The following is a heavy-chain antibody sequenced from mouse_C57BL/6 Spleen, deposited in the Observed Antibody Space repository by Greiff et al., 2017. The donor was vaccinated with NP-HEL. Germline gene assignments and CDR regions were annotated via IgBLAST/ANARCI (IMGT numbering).Heavy chain of an antibody. CDR2: IYPGDGDT. D-gene: IGHD2-4*01. CDR1: GYAFSSYW. V-gene: IGHV1-80*01. Sequence: VQLQQSGAELVKPGASVKISCKASGYAFSSYWMNWVKQRPGKGLEWIGQIYPGDGDTNYNGKFKGKATLTADKSSSTAYMQLSSLTSEDSAVYFCARGRLRPDAMGYWGQGTSVTVSS. J-gene: IGHJ4*01. CDR3: ARGRLRPDAMGY.